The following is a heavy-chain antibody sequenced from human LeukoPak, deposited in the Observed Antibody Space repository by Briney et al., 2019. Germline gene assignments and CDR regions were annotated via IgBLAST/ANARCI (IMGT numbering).Heavy chain of an antibody. D-gene: IGHD2-21*01. CDR1: GFTFSSYA. Sequence: GGSLRLSCAASGFTFSSYAMSWVRQAPGKGLEWVSAISGSGGSTYYADSVKGRFTISRDNSKNTLYLQMNSLRTEDTALYYCAKDFALSIDYWGQGTLVTVSS. V-gene: IGHV3-23*01. CDR3: AKDFALSIDY. J-gene: IGHJ4*02. CDR2: ISGSGGST.